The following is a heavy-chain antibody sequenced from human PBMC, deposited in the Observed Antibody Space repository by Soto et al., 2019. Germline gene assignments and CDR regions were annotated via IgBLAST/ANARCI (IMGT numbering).Heavy chain of an antibody. D-gene: IGHD5-18*01. CDR3: ARDRLPGNHEY. CDR2: ISAYNGNT. CDR1: GYTFTSYG. Sequence: QVQLVQSGAEVKKPGASVKVSCKASGYTFTSYGISWVRQAPGQGLEWMGGISAYNGNTNYAQMLQGRVTTTTDTTTSRADMELRSRRSDDTAVYYCARDRLPGNHEYWGQGTLVTVSS. J-gene: IGHJ4*02. V-gene: IGHV1-18*01.